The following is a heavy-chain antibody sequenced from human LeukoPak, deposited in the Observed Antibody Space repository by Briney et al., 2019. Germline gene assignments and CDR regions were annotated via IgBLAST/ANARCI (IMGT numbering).Heavy chain of an antibody. Sequence: ATVTISCKASGYPFSDYYIHWIHEAPGKGLQWMGRIDPLDGETTYAERFQGRVTFTADTSTYTIYMELNSLTFADTAIYYCTRDHEERGPYLDLWGQGSQVTVSS. CDR2: IDPLDGET. D-gene: IGHD1-7*01. CDR1: GYPFSDYY. V-gene: IGHV1-69-2*01. CDR3: TRDHEERGPYLDL. J-gene: IGHJ4*02.